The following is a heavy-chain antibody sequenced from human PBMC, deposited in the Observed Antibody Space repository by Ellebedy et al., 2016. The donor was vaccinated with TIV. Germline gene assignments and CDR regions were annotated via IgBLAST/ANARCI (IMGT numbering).Heavy chain of an antibody. CDR1: GFTFSSYS. J-gene: IGHJ4*02. V-gene: IGHV3-21*04. Sequence: GGSLRLXXAASGFTFSSYSMSWVRQAPGKGLEWVSSISSTSSYIYYSDSVKGRFTISRDNAKNSLYLQMNSLRAKDTALYYCAKDTSSAWGYIDYWGQGTLVTVSS. D-gene: IGHD6-19*01. CDR2: ISSTSSYI. CDR3: AKDTSSAWGYIDY.